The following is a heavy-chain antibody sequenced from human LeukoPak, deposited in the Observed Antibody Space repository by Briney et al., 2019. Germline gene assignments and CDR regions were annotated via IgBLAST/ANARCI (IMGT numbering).Heavy chain of an antibody. D-gene: IGHD1-14*01. Sequence: GGSLRLSCAASGFTFSSYGMHWVRQAPGKGLEWVAVISYDGSNKYYADSVKGRFTISRDNSKNTLYLQMNSLRAEDTAVYYCARDVTGNFDYWGQGTLVTVSS. V-gene: IGHV3-30*03. J-gene: IGHJ4*02. CDR2: ISYDGSNK. CDR3: ARDVTGNFDY. CDR1: GFTFSSYG.